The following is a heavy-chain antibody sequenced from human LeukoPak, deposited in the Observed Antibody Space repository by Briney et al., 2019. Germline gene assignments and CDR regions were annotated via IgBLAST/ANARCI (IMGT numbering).Heavy chain of an antibody. V-gene: IGHV1-69*13. CDR1: GGTFSSYA. Sequence: GASVKVSCKASGGTFSSYAISWVRQAPGQGLEWMGGIIPIFGTANYAQKFQGRVTITADESTSTAYMELSSLRSEDTAVYYCARDNSSSNWFDPWGQGTLVTVSS. D-gene: IGHD6-6*01. J-gene: IGHJ5*02. CDR2: IIPIFGTA. CDR3: ARDNSSSNWFDP.